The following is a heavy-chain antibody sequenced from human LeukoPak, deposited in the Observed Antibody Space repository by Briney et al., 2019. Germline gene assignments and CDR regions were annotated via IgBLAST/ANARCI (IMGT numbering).Heavy chain of an antibody. CDR3: ARDRWGSDY. D-gene: IGHD2-21*01. CDR1: GLTVTNVW. J-gene: IGHJ4*02. Sequence: GGSLRLSCAVSGLTVTNVWMTWVRQVPGKGLEWIGRIKSESEGETTDYAAPVRGRFTMSRDVSKNTLHLQMEGLKTGDTAIYYCARDRWGSDYWGQGTLVTVSS. CDR2: IKSESEGETT. V-gene: IGHV3-15*01.